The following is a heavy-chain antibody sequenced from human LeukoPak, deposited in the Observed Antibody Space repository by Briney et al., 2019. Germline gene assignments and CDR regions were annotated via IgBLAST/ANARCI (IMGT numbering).Heavy chain of an antibody. Sequence: GGSLRLSGAASGLTFSSYWMSWVREAPGKGLEWVANIKQDGSEKYYVDSVKGRFSISRDNSKNTLYLQMNSLRAEDTAVYYCARDGDYGDYRRPDWGQGTLVTVSS. CDR2: IKQDGSEK. CDR3: ARDGDYGDYRRPD. V-gene: IGHV3-7*03. CDR1: GLTFSSYW. J-gene: IGHJ4*02. D-gene: IGHD4-17*01.